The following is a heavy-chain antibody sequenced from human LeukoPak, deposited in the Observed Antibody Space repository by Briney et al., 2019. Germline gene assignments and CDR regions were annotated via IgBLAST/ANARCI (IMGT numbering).Heavy chain of an antibody. D-gene: IGHD5-18*01. CDR1: GYTLTELS. CDR2: FDPEDGET. J-gene: IGHJ4*02. V-gene: IGHV1-24*01. Sequence: ASVKVSCKVSGYTLTELSMHWVRQAPGKGLEWMGGFDPEDGETIYAQKFQGRVTMTEDTSTDTAYMELSSLRSEDTAVYYCATALGYSYGYDYWGQGTLVTVPS. CDR3: ATALGYSYGYDY.